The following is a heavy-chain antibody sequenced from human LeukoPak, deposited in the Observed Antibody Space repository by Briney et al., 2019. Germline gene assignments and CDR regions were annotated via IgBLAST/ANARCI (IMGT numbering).Heavy chain of an antibody. V-gene: IGHV3-30*04. Sequence: GRSLRLSCAASGFTFNQYVIHWARQAPGKGLEWVAVISNDGITRFYATSVKGRCTISRDDSKNTVYLQLSSLRVEDTAVYYCVREGYYDSGGPFSGYFDYWGRGDLVTVSS. CDR2: ISNDGITR. CDR1: GFTFNQYV. D-gene: IGHD3-22*01. CDR3: VREGYYDSGGPFSGYFDY. J-gene: IGHJ4*02.